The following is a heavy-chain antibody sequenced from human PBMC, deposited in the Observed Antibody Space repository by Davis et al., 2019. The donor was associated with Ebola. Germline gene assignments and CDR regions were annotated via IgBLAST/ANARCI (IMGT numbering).Heavy chain of an antibody. CDR3: SRDVNFEFYDY. Sequence: GESLKISCAASGFTFSRFPMHWVRQAPGKGLVWVSRISHDGTITTYADSVKGRFTVSRDNAKNTLYLEMNSLTAEDTAVYYCSRDVNFEFYDYWGQGTLVTVSS. J-gene: IGHJ4*02. D-gene: IGHD1-20*01. CDR2: ISHDGTIT. CDR1: GFTFSRFP. V-gene: IGHV3-74*01.